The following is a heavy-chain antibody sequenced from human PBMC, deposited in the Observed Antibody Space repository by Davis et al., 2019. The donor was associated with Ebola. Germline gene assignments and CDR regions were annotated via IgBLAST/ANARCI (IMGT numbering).Heavy chain of an antibody. CDR3: ATAGQYYFGY. CDR1: GITFSSYW. CDR2: VNTDGTTT. Sequence: HTGGSLRLSCAASGITFSSYWMHWVRQAPGKGLVWVSRVNTDGTTTDYSDSVKGRFTISRDNAKNTLYLQMNSLRDEDTAVYYCATAGQYYFGYWGQGALVTVSS. D-gene: IGHD1-14*01. J-gene: IGHJ4*02. V-gene: IGHV3-74*01.